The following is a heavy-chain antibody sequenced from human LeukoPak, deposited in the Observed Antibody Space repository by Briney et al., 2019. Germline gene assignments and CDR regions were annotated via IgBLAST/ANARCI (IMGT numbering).Heavy chain of an antibody. CDR1: GCTFTSYD. J-gene: IGHJ4*02. Sequence: DSVTVSCKASGCTFTSYDINWVRQAPGQGLEWMGWMNPNSGNTDYAQTLQGRVTITRNTTISTAYMEVSSLRSEDTALYYSARSLYDSSGYYFFLAYWGQGTLVTASS. D-gene: IGHD3-22*01. V-gene: IGHV1-8*01. CDR3: ARSLYDSSGYYFFLAY. CDR2: MNPNSGNT.